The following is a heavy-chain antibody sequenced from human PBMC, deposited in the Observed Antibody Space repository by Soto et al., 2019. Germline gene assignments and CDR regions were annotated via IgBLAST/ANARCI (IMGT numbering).Heavy chain of an antibody. CDR3: ATQWRDY. CDR2: ISYDGSNK. CDR1: GFTFSSYG. V-gene: IGHV3-30*03. J-gene: IGHJ4*02. Sequence: GGSLRLSCAASGFTFSSYGMHWVRQAPGKGLEWVAVISYDGSNKYYADSVKGRFTISRDNSKNTLYLQMNSLRAEDTAVYYCATQWRDYWGQGTLVTVSS. D-gene: IGHD6-19*01.